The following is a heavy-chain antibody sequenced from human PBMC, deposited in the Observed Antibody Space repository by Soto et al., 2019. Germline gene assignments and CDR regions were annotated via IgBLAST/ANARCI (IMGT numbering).Heavy chain of an antibody. Sequence: SETLSLTCTVSGGSISSSSYYWGWIRQPPGKGLEWIGSIYYRGSTYFNPSLKSRVSISVDTSKNQLSLKLSSVTAADTAVYYCARHREQEYNYYGMDVWGQGTTVTVSS. V-gene: IGHV4-39*01. CDR1: GGSISSSSYY. CDR3: ARHREQEYNYYGMDV. J-gene: IGHJ6*02. CDR2: IYYRGST. D-gene: IGHD1-26*01.